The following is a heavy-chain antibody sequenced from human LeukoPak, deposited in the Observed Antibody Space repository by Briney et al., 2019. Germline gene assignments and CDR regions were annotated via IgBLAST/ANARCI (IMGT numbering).Heavy chain of an antibody. CDR2: ISGSGGRT. V-gene: IGHV3-23*01. D-gene: IGHD3-10*01. J-gene: IGHJ4*02. CDR1: GFTFSSYA. CDR3: AKAGYGSGSYSTLSPFDY. Sequence: GGSLRLSCAASGFTFSSYAMSWVRQAPGKGLEWVSAISGSGGRTYYADSVKGRFTISRDNSKNTLYLQMNSLRAEDTAVYYCAKAGYGSGSYSTLSPFDYWGQGTLVTVSS.